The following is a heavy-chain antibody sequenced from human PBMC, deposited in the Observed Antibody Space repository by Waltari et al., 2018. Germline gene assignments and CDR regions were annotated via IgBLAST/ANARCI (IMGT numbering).Heavy chain of an antibody. CDR3: TTDPHQLLPRY. CDR2: MKSKPDGGTT. V-gene: IGHV3-15*01. CDR1: GFTFSNAW. J-gene: IGHJ4*02. Sequence: EVQLVESGGGLVKPGGSLRLSCAASGFTFSNAWMSWVRQAPGKGLEGVGRMKSKPDGGTTDYAAPVKGRFTISRDDSKNTLYLQMNSLKTEDTAVYYCTTDPHQLLPRYWGQGTLVTVSS. D-gene: IGHD3-10*01.